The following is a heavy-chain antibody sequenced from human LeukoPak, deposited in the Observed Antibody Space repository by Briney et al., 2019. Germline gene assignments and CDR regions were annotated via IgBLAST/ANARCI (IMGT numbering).Heavy chain of an antibody. D-gene: IGHD3-10*01. CDR2: IGDNSAI. V-gene: IGHV3-48*02. Sequence: GGSLRLSCAASGFTFSSFIMNWVRQAPGKGLEWVSYIGDNSAIYYADSVKGRFTISRDNAKNSLSLQMNCLRDEDTAVYYCAREGYYGAFDIWGQGTMVTVSS. CDR3: AREGYYGAFDI. CDR1: GFTFSSFI. J-gene: IGHJ3*02.